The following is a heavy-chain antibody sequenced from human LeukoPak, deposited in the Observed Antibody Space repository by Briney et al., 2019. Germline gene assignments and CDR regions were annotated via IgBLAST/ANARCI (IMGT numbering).Heavy chain of an antibody. Sequence: SETLSLTCTVSGGSISSSGYYWGWIRQPPGKGLEWIGSIYYSGTTYYNSSLKSRVTISVNTSKNQFSLKLTSVTAADTAVYYCSKILTTVIGEGDYWGQGTLVTVSS. CDR2: IYYSGTT. CDR3: SKILTTVIGEGDY. CDR1: GGSISSSGYY. V-gene: IGHV4-39*01. J-gene: IGHJ4*02. D-gene: IGHD4-11*01.